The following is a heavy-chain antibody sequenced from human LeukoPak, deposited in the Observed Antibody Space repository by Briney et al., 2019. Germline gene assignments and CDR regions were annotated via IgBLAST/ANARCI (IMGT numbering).Heavy chain of an antibody. CDR3: TRRLGYCSSTSCYTSWFDP. CDR2: IYHSGST. D-gene: IGHD2-2*02. Sequence: SETPSLTCAVSGYSISSGYYWGWIRQPPGKGLEWIGSIYHSGSTYYNPSLKSRVTISVDTSKNQFSLKLSSVTAADTAVYYCTRRLGYCSSTSCYTSWFDPWGQGTLVTVSS. J-gene: IGHJ5*02. V-gene: IGHV4-38-2*01. CDR1: GYSISSGYY.